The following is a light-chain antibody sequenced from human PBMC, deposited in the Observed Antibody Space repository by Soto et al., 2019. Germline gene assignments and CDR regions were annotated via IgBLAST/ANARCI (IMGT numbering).Light chain of an antibody. Sequence: QSVLTQPASVSGSPGQSITISCTGTSSDVGADNYVCWYQQHPDNAPKLIIYELTNRPSGVSNRFSGSKSGNTASLTISGLQAEDEADYYCSSYSTTSPLVVFGGGTKLTVL. CDR2: ELT. J-gene: IGLJ3*02. V-gene: IGLV2-14*03. CDR1: SSDVGADNY. CDR3: SSYSTTSPLVV.